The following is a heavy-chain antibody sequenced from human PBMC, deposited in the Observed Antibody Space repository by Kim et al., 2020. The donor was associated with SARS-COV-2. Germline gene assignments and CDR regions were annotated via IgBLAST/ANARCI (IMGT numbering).Heavy chain of an antibody. D-gene: IGHD3-22*01. CDR2: IYTSGST. V-gene: IGHV4-61*02. J-gene: IGHJ4*02. Sequence: SETLSLTCTVSGGSISSGSYYWSWIRQPAGKGLEWIGRIYTSGSTNYNPSLKSRVTISVDTYKNQFSLKLSSVTAADTAVYYCAGIPNYYDSSGYQTDYWGQGTLVTVSS. CDR1: GGSISSGSYY. CDR3: AGIPNYYDSSGYQTDY.